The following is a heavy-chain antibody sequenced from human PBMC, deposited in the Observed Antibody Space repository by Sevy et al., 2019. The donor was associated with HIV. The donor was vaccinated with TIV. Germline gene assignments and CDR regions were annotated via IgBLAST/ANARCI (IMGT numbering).Heavy chain of an antibody. V-gene: IGHV3-73*01. Sequence: GGSLRLSCAASGFTFSGSAMHWVRQASGKGLEWVGRIRSKANSYATAYAASVKGRFTISRDDSKNTAYLQMNSLKTEDTAVYYCTRHRESGSYRGYYYYYYMDVWGKGTMVTVS. CDR2: IRSKANSYAT. CDR1: GFTFSGSA. CDR3: TRHRESGSYRGYYYYYYMDV. D-gene: IGHD1-26*01. J-gene: IGHJ6*03.